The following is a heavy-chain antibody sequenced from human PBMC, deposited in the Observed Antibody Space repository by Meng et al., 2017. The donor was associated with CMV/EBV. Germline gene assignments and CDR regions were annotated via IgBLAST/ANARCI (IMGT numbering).Heavy chain of an antibody. Sequence: ASVKVSCKASGYTFTSYDINWVRQATGQGLEWMGWMNPNSGNTGYAQKFQGRVTITRDMSTSTAYMELSSLRSEDTAVYYCAAEQYCSGGSCYGSSVGEGAFDIWGQGTMVTVSS. CDR1: GYTFTSYD. J-gene: IGHJ3*02. CDR3: AAEQYCSGGSCYGSSVGEGAFDI. D-gene: IGHD2-15*01. CDR2: MNPNSGNT. V-gene: IGHV1-8*01.